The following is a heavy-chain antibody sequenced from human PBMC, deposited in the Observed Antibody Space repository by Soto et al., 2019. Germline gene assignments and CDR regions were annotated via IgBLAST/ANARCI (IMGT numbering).Heavy chain of an antibody. CDR3: AREQLITMVRGVIPRYYYYYMDV. J-gene: IGHJ6*03. D-gene: IGHD3-10*01. V-gene: IGHV1-2*04. CDR2: INPNSGGT. Sequence: ASVKVSCKASGYTFTGYYMHWVRQAPGQRLEWMGWINPNSGGTNYAQKFQGWVTTTRDTSISTAYMELSRLRSDDTAVYYCAREQLITMVRGVIPRYYYYYMDVWGKGTTVTVSS. CDR1: GYTFTGYY.